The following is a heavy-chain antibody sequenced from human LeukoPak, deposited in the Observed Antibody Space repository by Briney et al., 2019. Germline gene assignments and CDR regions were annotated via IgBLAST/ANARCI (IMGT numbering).Heavy chain of an antibody. CDR1: GYTFTSYG. CDR3: AREGGPYYDSSGYTNWFDP. J-gene: IGHJ5*02. CDR2: IIPIFGTA. D-gene: IGHD3-22*01. Sequence: ASVKVSCKASGYTFTSYGISWVRQPPGQGLEWMGGIIPIFGTANYAQKFQGRVTITADESTSTAYMELSSLRSEDTAVYYCAREGGPYYDSSGYTNWFDPWGQGTLVTVSS. V-gene: IGHV1-69*13.